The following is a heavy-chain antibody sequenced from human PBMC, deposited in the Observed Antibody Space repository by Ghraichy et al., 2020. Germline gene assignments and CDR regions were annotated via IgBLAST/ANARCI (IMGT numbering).Heavy chain of an antibody. D-gene: IGHD6-6*01. CDR1: GFTFSSYA. Sequence: GSLRLSCAASGFTFSSYAMHWVRQAPGKGLEWVAVISYDGSNKYYADSVKGRFTISRDNSKNTLYLQMNSLRAEDTAVYYCARESGSSSWYFDYWGQGTLVTVSS. J-gene: IGHJ4*02. V-gene: IGHV3-30-3*01. CDR2: ISYDGSNK. CDR3: ARESGSSSWYFDY.